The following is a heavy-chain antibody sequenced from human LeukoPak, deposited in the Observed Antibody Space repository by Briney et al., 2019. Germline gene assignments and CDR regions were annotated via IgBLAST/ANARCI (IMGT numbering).Heavy chain of an antibody. J-gene: IGHJ4*02. Sequence: GESLKICCKGSGYSFTSYWNGWGRQMPGKGLEWMGIIYPGDSDTRYSPSFQDQVTISADKSISTAYLQWSSLKASDTAMYYCARPDSSGWFFDYWGQGTLVTVSS. CDR1: GYSFTSYW. D-gene: IGHD6-19*01. CDR2: IYPGDSDT. V-gene: IGHV5-51*01. CDR3: ARPDSSGWFFDY.